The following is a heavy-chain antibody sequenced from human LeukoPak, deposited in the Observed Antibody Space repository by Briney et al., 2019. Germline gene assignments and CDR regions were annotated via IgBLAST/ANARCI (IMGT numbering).Heavy chain of an antibody. CDR2: ISAYNGNT. CDR3: ARDPARGVGATTFDY. J-gene: IGHJ4*02. CDR1: GYTFTSYG. V-gene: IGHV1-18*01. Sequence: ASVKVSCKASGYTFTSYGISWVRQAPGQGLEWMGWISAYNGNTNYAQKLQGRVTMTTDTSTSTAYMELRSLRSDDTAVYYCARDPARGVGATTFDYWGQGTLVTVSS. D-gene: IGHD1-26*01.